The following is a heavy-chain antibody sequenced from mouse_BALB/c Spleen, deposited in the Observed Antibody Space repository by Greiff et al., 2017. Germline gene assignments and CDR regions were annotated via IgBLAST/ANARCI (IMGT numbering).Heavy chain of an antibody. CDR3: ARSGTTVVADY. V-gene: IGHV1-7*01. Sequence: VQLQQSGAELAKPGASVKMSCKASGYTFTSYWMHWVKQRPGQGLEWIGYINPSTGYTEYNQKFKDKATLTADKSSSTAYMQLSSLTSEDSAVYYCARSGTTVVADYWGQGTTLTVSS. D-gene: IGHD1-1*01. J-gene: IGHJ2*01. CDR2: INPSTGYT. CDR1: GYTFTSYW.